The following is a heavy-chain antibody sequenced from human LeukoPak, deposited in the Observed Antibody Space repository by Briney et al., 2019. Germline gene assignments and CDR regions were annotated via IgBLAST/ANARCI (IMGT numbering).Heavy chain of an antibody. CDR2: TYYRSKWYN. J-gene: IGHJ4*02. CDR3: AGDRGVGAAVFFDY. D-gene: IGHD6-13*01. Sequence: SQTLSLTCAISGDTVSINSATWNWLRQSPSRGLEWLGRTYYRSKWYNDYAVSVKSRMTIIPDTSKNQFSLQLNSVTPDDTALYYCAGDRGVGAAVFFDYWGLGTLVTVSS. CDR1: GDTVSINSAT. V-gene: IGHV6-1*01.